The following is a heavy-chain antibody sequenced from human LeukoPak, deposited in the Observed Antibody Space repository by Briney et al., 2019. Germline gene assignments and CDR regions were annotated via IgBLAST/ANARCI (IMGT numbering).Heavy chain of an antibody. Sequence: ASVKVSCKASGYTFTSYYMHWVRQAPGQGLEWMGGIIPIFGTANYAQKFQGRVTITTDESTSTAYMELSSLRSEDTAVYYCASEGYSGYDLIGILNYWGQGTLVTVSS. CDR2: IIPIFGTA. V-gene: IGHV1-69*05. J-gene: IGHJ4*02. CDR3: ASEGYSGYDLIGILNY. D-gene: IGHD5-12*01. CDR1: GYTFTSYY.